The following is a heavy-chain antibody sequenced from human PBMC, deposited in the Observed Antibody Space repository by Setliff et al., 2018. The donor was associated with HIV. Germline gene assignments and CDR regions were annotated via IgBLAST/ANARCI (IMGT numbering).Heavy chain of an antibody. Sequence: SVKVSCKASGYTFTSYDINWVRQAPGQGLEWMGGIIPIFGPANYAQKFQDRVTITTDESTSTAYMELSSLKSEDTAVYYCARGFEVESSGWFDPWGQGTLVTVSS. CDR1: GYTFTSYD. V-gene: IGHV1-69*05. CDR3: ARGFEVESSGWFDP. D-gene: IGHD3-9*01. J-gene: IGHJ5*02. CDR2: IIPIFGPA.